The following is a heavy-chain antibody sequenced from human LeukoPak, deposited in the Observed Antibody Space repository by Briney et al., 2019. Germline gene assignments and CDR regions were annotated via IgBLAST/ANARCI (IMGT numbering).Heavy chain of an antibody. CDR3: ARDPSNTSGWKTWFDP. CDR2: ISAYNGDT. V-gene: IGHV1-18*01. D-gene: IGHD6-19*01. CDR1: GYTFTSHG. J-gene: IGHJ5*02. Sequence: ASVKVSCKASGYTFTSHGISWMRQAPGQGLEWKGWISAYNGDTKYAQNLQGRVTLTTYTSTTTAYLELRSLRSDDTAVYYCARDPSNTSGWKTWFDPWGQGTLVTVSS.